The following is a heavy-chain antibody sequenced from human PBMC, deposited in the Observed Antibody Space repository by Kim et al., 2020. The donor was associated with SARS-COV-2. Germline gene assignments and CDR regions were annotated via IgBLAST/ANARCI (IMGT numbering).Heavy chain of an antibody. V-gene: IGHV3-66*02. CDR3: ARSYSGYSSGWAHFDY. CDR1: GFTVSSNY. D-gene: IGHD6-19*01. CDR2: IYSGGST. Sequence: GGSLRLSCAASGFTVSSNYMSWVRQAPGKGLEWVSVIYSGGSTYYADSVKGRFTISRDNSKNTLYLQMNSLRAEDTAVYYCARSYSGYSSGWAHFDYWGQGTLVTVSS. J-gene: IGHJ4*02.